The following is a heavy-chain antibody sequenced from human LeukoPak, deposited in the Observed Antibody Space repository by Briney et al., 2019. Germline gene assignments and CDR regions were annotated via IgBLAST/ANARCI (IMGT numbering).Heavy chain of an antibody. CDR3: ARDQLVLPDC. Sequence: PGGSLRLSWAASGFTFSSYSMNWVRQARGKGLEWVSYISSSSSTIYYADSVKGRFTISRDNAKNSLYLQMNSLRAEDTAVYYCARDQLVLPDCWGQGTLVTVSS. CDR2: ISSSSSTI. CDR1: GFTFSSYS. D-gene: IGHD1-7*01. J-gene: IGHJ4*02. V-gene: IGHV3-48*01.